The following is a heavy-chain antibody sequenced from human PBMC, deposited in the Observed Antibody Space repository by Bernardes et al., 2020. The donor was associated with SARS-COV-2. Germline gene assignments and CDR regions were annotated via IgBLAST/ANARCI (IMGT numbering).Heavy chain of an antibody. CDR1: GFAFDNYA. J-gene: IGHJ4*02. CDR3: AKRSKFDILTGYSPLWD. Sequence: GGSLRLSCAASGFAFDNYALNWVRQAPGKGLEWVSVISCNGVLAYYTAAVEGRFSVSRENSMKKMYLQMTSLIPEDTAIYYCAKRSKFDILTGYSPLWDWGQGTLVSVSS. V-gene: IGHV3-23*01. D-gene: IGHD3-9*01. CDR2: ISCNGVLA.